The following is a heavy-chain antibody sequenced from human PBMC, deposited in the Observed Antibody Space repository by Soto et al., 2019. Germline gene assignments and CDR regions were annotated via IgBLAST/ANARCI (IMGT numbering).Heavy chain of an antibody. CDR1: GFTLSSYA. V-gene: IGHV3-30-3*01. Sequence: GGSLRLSCAASGFTLSSYAMHWVRQAPGKGLEWVAVISYDGSNKYYADSVKGRFTISRDNSKNTLYLQMNSLRAGDTAVYYCARDPAPTKQVVFIWGQGTLVTVSS. CDR3: ARDPAPTKQVVFI. J-gene: IGHJ4*02. CDR2: ISYDGSNK. D-gene: IGHD6-13*01.